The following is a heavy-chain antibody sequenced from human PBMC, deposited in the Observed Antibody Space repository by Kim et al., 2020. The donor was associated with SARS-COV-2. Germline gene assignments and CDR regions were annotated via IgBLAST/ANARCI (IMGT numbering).Heavy chain of an antibody. D-gene: IGHD1-26*01. CDR3: AREHSGSYYFDY. Sequence: YNPSLKSRVTISIDTSKNQFSLKLNSVTAADTAVYYCAREHSGSYYFDYWGQGTLVTVSS. V-gene: IGHV4-30-2*04. J-gene: IGHJ4*02.